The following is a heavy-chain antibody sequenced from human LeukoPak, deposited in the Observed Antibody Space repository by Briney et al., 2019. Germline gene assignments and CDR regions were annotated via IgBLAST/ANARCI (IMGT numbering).Heavy chain of an antibody. D-gene: IGHD3-22*01. Sequence: RASVKVSCKASGCTFTSYDINWVRQATGQGLEWMGWMNPNSGNTGYAQKFQGRVTMTRNTSISTAYMELSSLRSEDTAVYYCARGGGYYYDSSGLAWFDPWGQGTLVTVSS. J-gene: IGHJ5*02. CDR1: GCTFTSYD. CDR3: ARGGGYYYDSSGLAWFDP. CDR2: MNPNSGNT. V-gene: IGHV1-8*01.